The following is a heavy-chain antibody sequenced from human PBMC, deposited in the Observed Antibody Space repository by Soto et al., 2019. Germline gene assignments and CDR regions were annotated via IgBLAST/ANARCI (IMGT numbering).Heavy chain of an antibody. CDR1: GFTFSSYS. CDR3: ARDLSVSPLIAAAGNNWFDP. J-gene: IGHJ5*02. V-gene: IGHV3-48*04. CDR2: ISSSSSTI. Sequence: GGSLRLSCAASGFTFSSYSMNWVRQAPGKGLEWVSYISSSSSTIYYADSVKGRFTISRDNAKNSLYLQMNSLRAEDTAVYYCARDLSVSPLIAAAGNNWFDPWGQGTLVTVSS. D-gene: IGHD6-13*01.